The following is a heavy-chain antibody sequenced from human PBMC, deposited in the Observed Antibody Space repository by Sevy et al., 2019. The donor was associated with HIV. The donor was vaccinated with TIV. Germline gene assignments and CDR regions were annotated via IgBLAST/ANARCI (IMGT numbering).Heavy chain of an antibody. J-gene: IGHJ5*02. V-gene: IGHV3-9*01. D-gene: IGHD6-13*01. CDR1: GFTFDDYA. Sequence: GGSLRLSCAASGFTFDDYAMHWVRQAPGKGLEWVSGISWNSGSIGYADSVKGRFTISRDNAKNSLYLQMNSLRAEDTALYYCAKGKGYSSSWYDWFDPWGQGTLVTVSS. CDR2: ISWNSGSI. CDR3: AKGKGYSSSWYDWFDP.